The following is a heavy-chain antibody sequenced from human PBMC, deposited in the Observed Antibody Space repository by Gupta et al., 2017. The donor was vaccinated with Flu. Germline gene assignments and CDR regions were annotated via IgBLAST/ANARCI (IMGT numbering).Heavy chain of an antibody. CDR3: ARENLAHVGGDGYSAEFDY. D-gene: IGHD2-21*02. J-gene: IGHJ4*01. CDR2: ISYGGST. Sequence: SWIRQHPGKGLEWIGYISYGGSTFYNPSIKSRLTMSVDSSKNQFSLKLTSVTAADTAVYYCARENLAHVGGDGYSAEFDYGCHGTLVTVYS. V-gene: IGHV4-31*02.